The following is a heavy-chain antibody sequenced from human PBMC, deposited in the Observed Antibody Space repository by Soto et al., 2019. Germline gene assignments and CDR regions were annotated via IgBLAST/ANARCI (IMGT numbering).Heavy chain of an antibody. CDR3: AKDQVSIVVVPAAIPQPYYGMDV. Sequence: PGGSLRLSCAASGFTFSSYGMHWVRQAPGKGLEWVAVISYDGSNKYYADSVKGRFTISRDNSKNTLYLQMNSLRAEDTAVYYCAKDQVSIVVVPAAIPQPYYGMDVWGQGTTVTAP. J-gene: IGHJ6*02. V-gene: IGHV3-30*18. CDR1: GFTFSSYG. D-gene: IGHD2-2*01. CDR2: ISYDGSNK.